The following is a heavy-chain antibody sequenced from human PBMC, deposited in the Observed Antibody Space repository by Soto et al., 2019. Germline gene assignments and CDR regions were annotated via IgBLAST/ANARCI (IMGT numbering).Heavy chain of an antibody. CDR2: INASNGNT. D-gene: IGHD6-19*01. CDR1: GGTFSSYT. Sequence: GASVKVSCKASGGTFSSYTISWVRQAPGQRLEWMGRINASNGNTNYSQKFQGRVTITRDTSASTAYMELSSLRSEDTAVYYCARVNGYSSGWAGYYMDVWGKGTTVTVSS. CDR3: ARVNGYSSGWAGYYMDV. V-gene: IGHV1-3*01. J-gene: IGHJ6*03.